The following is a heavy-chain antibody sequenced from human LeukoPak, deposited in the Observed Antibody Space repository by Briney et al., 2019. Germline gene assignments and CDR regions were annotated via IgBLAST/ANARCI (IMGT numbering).Heavy chain of an antibody. CDR2: INPNSGGT. V-gene: IGHV1-2*02. CDR1: GYIFIGYY. Sequence: ASVKVSCKASGYIFIGYYIHWVRQAPGQGLEWMGWINPNSGGTNYAQKFQGRVTMTRDTSISTAYMELSRLRSDDTAVYYCARTYCSSTSCANWFDPWGQGTLVTVSS. D-gene: IGHD2-2*01. J-gene: IGHJ5*02. CDR3: ARTYCSSTSCANWFDP.